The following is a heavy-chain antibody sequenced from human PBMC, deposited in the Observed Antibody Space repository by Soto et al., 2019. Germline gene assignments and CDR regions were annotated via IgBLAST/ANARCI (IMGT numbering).Heavy chain of an antibody. CDR2: IYYSGST. Sequence: PSETLSLTCTVSGGPISSYYWSWIRQPPGKGLEWIGYIYYSGSTNYNPSLKSRVTISVDTSKNQFSLKLSSVTAADTAVYYCARTMPEDYSNYPNWFDPWGQGTLVTVS. CDR1: GGPISSYY. D-gene: IGHD4-4*01. V-gene: IGHV4-59*01. CDR3: ARTMPEDYSNYPNWFDP. J-gene: IGHJ5*02.